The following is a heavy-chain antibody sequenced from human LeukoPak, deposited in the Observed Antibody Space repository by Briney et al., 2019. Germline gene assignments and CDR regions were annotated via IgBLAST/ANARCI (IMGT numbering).Heavy chain of an antibody. CDR3: ARTSREMTTSTGYFDY. V-gene: IGHV1-3*04. Sequence: ASVKVSCKASEYTFTDYAINWVRQAPGQRLEWMGWINTGNGNTKYSQKFQGRVTITRDTSASTAYMELSSLTSEDTAVYYCARTSREMTTSTGYFDYWGQGTLVTVSS. CDR2: INTGNGNT. J-gene: IGHJ4*02. D-gene: IGHD5-24*01. CDR1: EYTFTDYA.